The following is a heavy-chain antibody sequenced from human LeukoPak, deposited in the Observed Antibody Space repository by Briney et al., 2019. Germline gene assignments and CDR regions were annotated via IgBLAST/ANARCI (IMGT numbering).Heavy chain of an antibody. CDR2: ISGSGGST. J-gene: IGHJ3*02. Sequence: PGGSLRLSCAASGFTFSSYAMSWVRQAPGKGLEWVSDISGSGGSTYYADSVKGRFTISRDNSKNTLYLQMNSLRAEDTAVYYCAKSITNLDAFDIWGQGTMVTVSS. CDR1: GFTFSSYA. CDR3: AKSITNLDAFDI. V-gene: IGHV3-23*01. D-gene: IGHD1-20*01.